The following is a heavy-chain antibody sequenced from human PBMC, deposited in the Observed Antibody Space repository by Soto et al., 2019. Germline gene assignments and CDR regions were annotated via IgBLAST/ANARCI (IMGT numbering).Heavy chain of an antibody. CDR1: GYTFTSYA. V-gene: IGHV1-3*01. Sequence: QVQLVQSGAEVKKPGASVKVSCKASGYTFTSYAMHWVRQAPGQRLEWMGWSNAGNGNTKYSQKFQGRVTVTRDTPASTDYMELSSLRSEDTALYYCARDLQADYWGQGTLDTVSS. J-gene: IGHJ4*02. CDR2: SNAGNGNT. CDR3: ARDLQADY.